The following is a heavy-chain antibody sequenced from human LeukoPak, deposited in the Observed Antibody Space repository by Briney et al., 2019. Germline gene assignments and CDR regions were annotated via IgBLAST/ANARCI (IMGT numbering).Heavy chain of an antibody. CDR3: ARGDCSSTSCYGGLDY. Sequence: ATVKVSCKASGYTFTSYGISWVRQAPGQGLEWMGWISAYNGNTNYAQKLQGRVTMTTDTSTSTAYMELRSLRSDGTAVYYCARGDCSSTSCYGGLDYWGQGTLVTVSS. CDR2: ISAYNGNT. V-gene: IGHV1-18*04. CDR1: GYTFTSYG. D-gene: IGHD2-2*01. J-gene: IGHJ4*02.